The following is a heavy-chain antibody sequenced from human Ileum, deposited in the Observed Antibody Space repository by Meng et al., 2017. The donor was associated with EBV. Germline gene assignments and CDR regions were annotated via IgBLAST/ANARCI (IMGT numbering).Heavy chain of an antibody. V-gene: IGHV1-18*01. CDR1: GFIFTSYA. CDR3: ARFYCSSTSCPHVLFDY. Sequence: QVQLVQSGAEVTKPGASVKVSCEAAGFIFTSYAISWVRQAPGQGLQYMGWISAYNGNTNYAQELQGRVTMTTDTSTSTAYMELRSLRFDDTAVYYCARFYCSSTSCPHVLFDYWGQGTLVTVSS. CDR2: ISAYNGNT. D-gene: IGHD2-2*01. J-gene: IGHJ4*02.